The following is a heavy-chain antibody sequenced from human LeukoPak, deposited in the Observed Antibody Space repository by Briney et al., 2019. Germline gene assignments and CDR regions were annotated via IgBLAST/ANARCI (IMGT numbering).Heavy chain of an antibody. J-gene: IGHJ4*02. D-gene: IGHD6-19*01. Sequence: PSETLSLTCTVSGGSISSYYWSWIRQPPGKGLEWVGYIYYSGSTNYNPSLKSRVTISVGTSKNQFSLKLSSVTAADTAVYYCARGTAVAGSLTHFDYWGQGTLVTVSS. CDR1: GGSISSYY. V-gene: IGHV4-59*12. CDR2: IYYSGST. CDR3: ARGTAVAGSLTHFDY.